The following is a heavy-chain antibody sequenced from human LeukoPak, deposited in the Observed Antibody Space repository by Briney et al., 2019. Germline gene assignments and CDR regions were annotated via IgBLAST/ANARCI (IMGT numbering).Heavy chain of an antibody. CDR3: ARDGYSSGWYNWFDP. Sequence: SETLSLTCAVYGGSFSGYYWSWIRQPPGKGLEWIGEINHSGSTNYNPSLKSRVTISVDTSKTQFSLKLSSVTAADTAVYYCARDGYSSGWYNWFDPWGQGTLVTVSS. CDR1: GGSFSGYY. D-gene: IGHD6-19*01. J-gene: IGHJ5*02. CDR2: INHSGST. V-gene: IGHV4-34*01.